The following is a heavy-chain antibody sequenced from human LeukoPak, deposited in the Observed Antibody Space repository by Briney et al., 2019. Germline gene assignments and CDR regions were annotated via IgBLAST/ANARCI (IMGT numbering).Heavy chain of an antibody. V-gene: IGHV3-33*01. CDR1: GFTFSSYG. D-gene: IGHD3-22*01. CDR3: ARGEGGSGYPPIDY. Sequence: GGSLRLSCAASGFTFSSYGMHWVRQAPGKGLEWVAVIWYDGSNKYYADSVKGRFTISRDNSKNTLYLQMNSLRAEDTAVYYCARGEGGSGYPPIDYWGRGTLVTFS. J-gene: IGHJ4*02. CDR2: IWYDGSNK.